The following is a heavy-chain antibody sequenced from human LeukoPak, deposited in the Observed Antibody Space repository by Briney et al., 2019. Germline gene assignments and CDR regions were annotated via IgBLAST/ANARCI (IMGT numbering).Heavy chain of an antibody. CDR3: ARGAYGSGWEAFDI. CDR2: INPNSGGT. D-gene: IGHD3-10*01. V-gene: IGHV1-2*02. CDR1: GYTFTSYA. J-gene: IGHJ3*02. Sequence: ASVKVSCKASGYTFTSYAMNWVRQAPGQGLEWMGWINPNSGGTNYEQNFQGRVTMTRDTSISTAYMELSRLRSDDTAVYYCARGAYGSGWEAFDIWGQGTMVTVSS.